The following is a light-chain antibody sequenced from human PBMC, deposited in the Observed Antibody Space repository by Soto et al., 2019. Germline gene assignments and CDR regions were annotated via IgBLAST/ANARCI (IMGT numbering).Light chain of an antibody. CDR3: QQRSNWPRT. J-gene: IGKJ1*01. Sequence: EIVLTQSAAALSLYPGESATLSCRASQSVSSYLAWYQQKPVQAPRLLIYDASNRATGIPARFSGSGSGTDFTLTISSLEPEDFAVYYCQQRSNWPRTFAQGTKVDIK. V-gene: IGKV3-11*01. CDR1: QSVSSY. CDR2: DAS.